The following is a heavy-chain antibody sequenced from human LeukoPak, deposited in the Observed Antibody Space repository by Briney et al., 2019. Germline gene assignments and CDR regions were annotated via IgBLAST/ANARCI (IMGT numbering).Heavy chain of an antibody. D-gene: IGHD6-13*01. V-gene: IGHV3-21*01. CDR2: ISSSSSYI. J-gene: IGHJ4*02. Sequence: GGSLRLSCAASGFTFSIYSMNWVRQAPGKGLEWVSSISSSSSYIYYADSVKGRFTISRDNAKNSLYLQMNSLRAEDTAVYYCARGGLPSFSSSWYYFDYWGQGTLVTVSS. CDR1: GFTFSIYS. CDR3: ARGGLPSFSSSWYYFDY.